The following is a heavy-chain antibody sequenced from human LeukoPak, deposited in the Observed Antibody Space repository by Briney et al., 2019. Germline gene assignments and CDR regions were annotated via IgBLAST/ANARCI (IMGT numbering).Heavy chain of an antibody. Sequence: SETLSLTCTVSGGSLSSYYWSWIRQPAGKGLEWIGRIYTSGSTNYNPSLKSRVTMSVDTSKNQFSLKLSSVTAADMVVDYCARDVQYSSSWFDYWGQGTLVTVSS. CDR2: IYTSGST. V-gene: IGHV4-4*07. CDR1: GGSLSSYY. D-gene: IGHD6-13*01. J-gene: IGHJ4*02. CDR3: ARDVQYSSSWFDY.